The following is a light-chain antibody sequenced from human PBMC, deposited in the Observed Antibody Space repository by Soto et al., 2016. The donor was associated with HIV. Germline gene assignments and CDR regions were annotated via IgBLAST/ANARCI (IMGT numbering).Light chain of an antibody. J-gene: IGKJ1*01. CDR1: QDIGND. CDR3: QHYNSYPWT. V-gene: IGKV1-17*01. Sequence: DIQMTQSPSSLSASVGDRVTITCRASQDIGNDLGWFQQKPGKAPKRLIYSASSLQGGVPSRFSDSGSGTEFTLTISSLQPDDFATYFCQHYNSYPWTFGQGTKVEIK. CDR2: SAS.